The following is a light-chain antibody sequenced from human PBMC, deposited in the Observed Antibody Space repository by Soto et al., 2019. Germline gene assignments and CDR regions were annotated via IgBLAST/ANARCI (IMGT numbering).Light chain of an antibody. Sequence: EIVLTQSPATLSLSPGERATLSCRASQSVSSYLAWYQHKPGQAPRLLIYDASNRATGIPARFSGSGSGTDFTLTISSLEPEDSAVYYCQQCNIRPWTFGQGTKVEIK. CDR2: DAS. CDR1: QSVSSY. V-gene: IGKV3-11*01. J-gene: IGKJ1*01. CDR3: QQCNIRPWT.